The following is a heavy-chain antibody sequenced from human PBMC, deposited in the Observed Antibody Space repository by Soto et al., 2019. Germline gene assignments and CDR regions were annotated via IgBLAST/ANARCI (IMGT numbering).Heavy chain of an antibody. Sequence: QVQLVQSGAEVKKPGSSVKVSCKASGGTFSSYAISWVRQAPGQGLEWMGGIIPIFGTANYAQKFQGRVTITADESTSTAYMELSSLRSEDTAVYYCARGDVVVPAADSYNWFDPWGQGTLVTVFS. CDR2: IIPIFGTA. V-gene: IGHV1-69*01. CDR1: GGTFSSYA. D-gene: IGHD2-2*01. J-gene: IGHJ5*02. CDR3: ARGDVVVPAADSYNWFDP.